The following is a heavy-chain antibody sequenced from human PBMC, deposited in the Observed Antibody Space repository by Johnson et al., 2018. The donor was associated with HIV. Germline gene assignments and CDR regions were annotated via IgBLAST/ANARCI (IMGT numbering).Heavy chain of an antibody. Sequence: MLLVESGGGVVQPGRSLRLSCVASGFTFSSYGMNWVRQAPGKGLEWVANIKQDGSEKYYVDSVKGRFTISRDNSKNTLYLQMNSLRAGDTAVYYCAKISSVTVLSVPSNAVDVWGQGTMVTVSS. CDR3: AKISSVTVLSVPSNAVDV. CDR1: GFTFSSYG. J-gene: IGHJ3*01. CDR2: IKQDGSEK. D-gene: IGHD4-11*01. V-gene: IGHV3-7*02.